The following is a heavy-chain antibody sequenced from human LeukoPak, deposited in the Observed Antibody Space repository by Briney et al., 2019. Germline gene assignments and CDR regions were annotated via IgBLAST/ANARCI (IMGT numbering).Heavy chain of an antibody. V-gene: IGHV1-2*02. D-gene: IGHD2-15*01. CDR2: INPNSGGT. CDR1: GYTFTGYY. J-gene: IGHJ4*02. CDR3: ARGQYCSGGSCYRYYFDY. Sequence: GASVKVSCKASGYTFTGYYMHWVRQAPGQGLEWMGWINPNSGGTNYAQKFQGRVTMTRDTSISTAYMELSRLRSDDTAVYYCARGQYCSGGSCYRYYFDYWGQGTLVTVSS.